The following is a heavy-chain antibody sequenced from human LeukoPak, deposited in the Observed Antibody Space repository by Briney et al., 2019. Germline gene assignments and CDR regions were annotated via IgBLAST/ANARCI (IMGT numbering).Heavy chain of an antibody. CDR3: ATHPTRDIVVVPAAIPY. CDR2: IYHSGST. CDR1: GYSISSGYY. J-gene: IGHJ4*02. Sequence: PSETLPLTCAVSGYSISSGYYWGWIRQPPGKGLEWIGSIYHSGSTYYNPSLKSRVTISVDTSKNQFSLKLSSVTAADTAVYYCATHPTRDIVVVPAAIPYWGQGTLVTVSS. D-gene: IGHD2-2*02. V-gene: IGHV4-38-2*01.